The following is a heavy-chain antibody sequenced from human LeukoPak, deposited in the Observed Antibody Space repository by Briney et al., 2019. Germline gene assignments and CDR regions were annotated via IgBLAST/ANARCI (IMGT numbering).Heavy chain of an antibody. D-gene: IGHD3-10*01. CDR3: AKGKDYYGSGSYVFDY. Sequence: PGGSLRLSYVASGFTLSSSWMSWVRQAPGKGLEWVSGISGSGGSTYYADSVKGRFTISRDNSKNTLYLQMNSLRAEDTAVYYCAKGKDYYGSGSYVFDYWGQGTLVTVSS. V-gene: IGHV3-23*01. CDR1: GFTLSSSW. J-gene: IGHJ4*02. CDR2: ISGSGGST.